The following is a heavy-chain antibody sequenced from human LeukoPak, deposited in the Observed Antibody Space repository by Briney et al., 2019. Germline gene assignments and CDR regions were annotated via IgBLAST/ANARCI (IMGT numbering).Heavy chain of an antibody. V-gene: IGHV4-59*01. CDR3: ARDRSEFDY. CDR1: GGSISSYY. CDR2: IYYSGST. J-gene: IGHJ4*02. Sequence: SETLSLTCTVSGGSISSYYWSWIRQPPGKGLEWIGYIYYSGSTNYNPSLKSRLTISVDTSRNQFSLKLNSVTAADTAVYYCARDRSEFDYWGQGTLVTVSS.